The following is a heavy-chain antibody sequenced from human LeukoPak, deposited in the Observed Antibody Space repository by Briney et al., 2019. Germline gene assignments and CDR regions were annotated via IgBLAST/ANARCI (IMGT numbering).Heavy chain of an antibody. D-gene: IGHD3-22*01. CDR1: GFTFSSYA. CDR2: ISNNGRTT. V-gene: IGHV3-64D*09. J-gene: IGHJ4*02. CDR3: VKGSEAYCDSKSDY. Sequence: PGGSLRLSCSASGFTFSSYAMHWVRQAPGKGLEYVSAISNNGRTTYYTDSVKGRFTISRDNSKNTLYLQMSSLRIEDTAVYYCVKGSEAYCDSKSDYWGQGTLVTVSS.